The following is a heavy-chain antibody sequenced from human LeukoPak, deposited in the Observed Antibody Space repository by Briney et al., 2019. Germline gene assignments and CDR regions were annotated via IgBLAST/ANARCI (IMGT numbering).Heavy chain of an antibody. D-gene: IGHD5-24*01. V-gene: IGHV1-69*06. CDR2: IIPIFGTA. CDR1: GGTFSSYA. J-gene: IGHJ4*02. CDR3: ASNVEMATTKFDY. Sequence: ASVKVSCKASGGTFSSYAISWVRQAPGQGLEWMGGIIPIFGTANYAQKFQGRVTITADKSTSTAYMELSSLRSEDTAVYYCASNVEMATTKFDYWGQGTLVTVSS.